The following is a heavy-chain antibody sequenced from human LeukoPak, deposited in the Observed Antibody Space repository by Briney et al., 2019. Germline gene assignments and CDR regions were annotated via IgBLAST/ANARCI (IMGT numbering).Heavy chain of an antibody. J-gene: IGHJ3*02. CDR1: GGSISSSNW. CDR2: IYHSGST. Sequence: SGTLSLTCAVSGGSISSSNWWSWVRQPPGKGLEWIGEIYHSGSTNYNPSLKSRVTISVDTSKNQFSLKLSSVTPEDTAVYYCARGGQGDGYSADEAFDMWGQGTMVTVSS. D-gene: IGHD5-24*01. CDR3: ARGGQGDGYSADEAFDM. V-gene: IGHV4-4*02.